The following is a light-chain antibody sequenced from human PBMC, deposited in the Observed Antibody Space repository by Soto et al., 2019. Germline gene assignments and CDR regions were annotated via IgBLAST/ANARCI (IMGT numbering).Light chain of an antibody. Sequence: EIVLTQSPGTLSLSPGERATLSCRASQSVSSNYLAWYQQKPGQAPRLLIYGASSRATGIPDRFSGSGSGTDFTLTISRLEPEDFATFYCQQYNTYSRTFGQGTKVEVK. CDR2: GAS. V-gene: IGKV3-20*01. J-gene: IGKJ1*01. CDR1: QSVSSNY. CDR3: QQYNTYSRT.